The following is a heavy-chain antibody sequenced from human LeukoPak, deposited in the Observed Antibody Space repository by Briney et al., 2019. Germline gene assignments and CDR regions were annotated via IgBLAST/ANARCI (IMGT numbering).Heavy chain of an antibody. Sequence: SGPTLVKPTQTLTLTCTFSGFSLSSSGVGVGWIRQPPGRGLEWIGSIYYTGGTYYSPSLKSRVTISVDTSKNQFSLNLSSVTAADTAIYYCARHGGTRVTLVEVFYFDYWGQGTLVTVSS. CDR3: ARHGGTRVTLVEVFYFDY. V-gene: IGHV4-39*01. D-gene: IGHD4-11*01. CDR1: GFSLSSSGVG. CDR2: IYYTGGT. J-gene: IGHJ4*02.